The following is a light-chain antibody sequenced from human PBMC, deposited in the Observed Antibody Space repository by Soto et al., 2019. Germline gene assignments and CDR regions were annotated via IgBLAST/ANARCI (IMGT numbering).Light chain of an antibody. J-gene: IGKJ1*01. Sequence: DIQMTQSPASLSASVGYRVTSTCRASQSIDSWLDWLQQRPGKAPKLLIYKASNLESGVPSRLSSSRSGTELTLTISSLQHEDFATFNCQKYSVYTWTLGQGTKVEIK. V-gene: IGKV1-5*03. CDR1: QSIDSW. CDR3: QKYSVYTWT. CDR2: KAS.